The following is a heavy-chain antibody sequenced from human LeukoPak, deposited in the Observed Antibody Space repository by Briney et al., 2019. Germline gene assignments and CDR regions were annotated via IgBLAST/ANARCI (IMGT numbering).Heavy chain of an antibody. CDR3: VRAENGMDV. J-gene: IGHJ6*02. CDR1: GFIFSSRY. V-gene: IGHV3-53*01. CDR2: IYSGVGT. Sequence: GGSLRLSCAASGFIFSSRYMSWVRQAPGKGLEWVSAIYSGVGTNYADSVKGRFTISRDNSRNTLYLQMNSLGAEDTAVYYCVRAENGMDVWGRGTAVTVS.